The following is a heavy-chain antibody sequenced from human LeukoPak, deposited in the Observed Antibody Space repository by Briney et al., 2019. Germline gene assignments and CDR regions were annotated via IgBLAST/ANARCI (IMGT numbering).Heavy chain of an antibody. V-gene: IGHV3-30*04. CDR2: ISYNGSNK. CDR3: AREGLTPVDY. CDR1: GFTFSSYA. J-gene: IGHJ4*02. Sequence: GGSLRLSCAASGFTFSSYAMHWVRQAPGKGLEWVAVISYNGSNKYYADSVKGRFTISRDNSKNTLYLQMNSLRAEDTAVYYCAREGLTPVDYWAREPWSPSPQ. D-gene: IGHD2-15*01.